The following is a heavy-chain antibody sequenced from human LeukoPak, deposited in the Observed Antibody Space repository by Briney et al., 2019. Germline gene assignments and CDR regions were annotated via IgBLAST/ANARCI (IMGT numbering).Heavy chain of an antibody. CDR2: ISSSSSTI. CDR3: ARDAFNYYGSGSYYS. D-gene: IGHD3-10*01. CDR1: GFTFSSYS. Sequence: PGGSLRLSCAASGFTFSSYSMNWVRQAPGKGLEWVSYISSSSSTIYYADSVKGRFTISRDNAKNSLYLQMNSLRAEDTAVYYCARDAFNYYGSGSYYSGGQGTLVTVSS. J-gene: IGHJ4*02. V-gene: IGHV3-48*01.